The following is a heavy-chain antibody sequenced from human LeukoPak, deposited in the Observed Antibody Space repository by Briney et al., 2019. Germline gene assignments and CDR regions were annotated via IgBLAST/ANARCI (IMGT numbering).Heavy chain of an antibody. Sequence: SETLSLTCTVSGGAISSYYWSWIRQPPGKGLEWIGYIYYSGSTKYNPSLKSRVTISVDTSKNQFTLKLSSVTAADTAVYYCARNHGGWFDSWGQGTLVTVSS. CDR3: ARNHGGWFDS. V-gene: IGHV4-59*01. J-gene: IGHJ5*01. CDR1: GGAISSYY. CDR2: IYYSGST. D-gene: IGHD4-23*01.